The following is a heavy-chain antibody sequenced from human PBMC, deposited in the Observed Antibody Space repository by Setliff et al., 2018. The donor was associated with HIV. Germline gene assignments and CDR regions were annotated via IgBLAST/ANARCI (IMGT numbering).Heavy chain of an antibody. D-gene: IGHD2-2*01. CDR2: IYTSGST. Sequence: SETLSLTCTVSGGSIMSDGYYWSWIRQPPGKGLEWIGYIYTSGSTNYNPSLKSRVTISVDTSKNQFSLKLSSVTAADTAVYYCARLDCSSSSGFVDYWGQGTLVTVSS. J-gene: IGHJ4*02. CDR1: GGSIMSDGYY. CDR3: ARLDCSSSSGFVDY. V-gene: IGHV4-4*09.